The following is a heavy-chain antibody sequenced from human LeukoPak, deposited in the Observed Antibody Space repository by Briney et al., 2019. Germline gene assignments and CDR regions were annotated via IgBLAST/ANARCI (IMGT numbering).Heavy chain of an antibody. CDR3: ARVKYGSGSYWYYYYYMDV. CDR2: IYYSGST. V-gene: IGHV4-59*11. Sequence: PSETLSLTCTVSGGSISSHYWSWIRQPPGKGLEWIGYIYYSGSTNYNPPLKSRVTISVDTSKNQFSLKLSSVTAADTAVYYCARVKYGSGSYWYYYYYMDVWGKGTTVTVSS. D-gene: IGHD3-10*01. CDR1: GGSISSHY. J-gene: IGHJ6*03.